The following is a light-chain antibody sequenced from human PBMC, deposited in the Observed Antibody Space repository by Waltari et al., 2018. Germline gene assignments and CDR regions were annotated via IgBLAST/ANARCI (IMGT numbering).Light chain of an antibody. Sequence: DIVMTQSPDSLAVSLGERATIHCKSSQRVLYSSNNKNYLAWYQQKPGQPPKLLIYWASTRESGVPDRFSGSGSGTDFTLTISSLQAEDVAVYYCQQYYSTLSYTFGQGTKLEI. CDR1: QRVLYSSNNKNY. J-gene: IGKJ2*01. CDR2: WAS. CDR3: QQYYSTLSYT. V-gene: IGKV4-1*01.